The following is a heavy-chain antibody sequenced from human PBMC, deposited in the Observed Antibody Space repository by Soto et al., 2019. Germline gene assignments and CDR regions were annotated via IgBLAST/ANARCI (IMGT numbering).Heavy chain of an antibody. CDR3: ARDESSGWSPEDY. CDR1: GFTFSDYY. CDR2: ISSSSYT. Sequence: GGSLRLSCAASGFTFSDYYMSWIRQAPGKGLEWVSYISSSSYTNYADSVKGRFTISRDNAKNSLYLQMNSLRAEDTAVYYCARDESSGWSPEDYWGQGTLVTVSS. D-gene: IGHD6-19*01. J-gene: IGHJ4*02. V-gene: IGHV3-11*06.